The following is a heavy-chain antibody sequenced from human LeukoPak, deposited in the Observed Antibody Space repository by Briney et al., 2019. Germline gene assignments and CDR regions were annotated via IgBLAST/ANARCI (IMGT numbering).Heavy chain of an antibody. CDR2: ISYDGSNK. V-gene: IGHV3-30*04. D-gene: IGHD3-10*01. CDR1: GFTFSSYA. CDR3: ARVGNLMVRGVMAHYYYYYYMDV. Sequence: GGSLRLSCAASGFTFSSYAMHWVRQAPGKGLEWVAVISYDGSNKYYADSVKGRFTISRDNSKNTLYLQMNSLRAEDTAVYYCARVGNLMVRGVMAHYYYYYYMDVWGKGTTVTVSS. J-gene: IGHJ6*03.